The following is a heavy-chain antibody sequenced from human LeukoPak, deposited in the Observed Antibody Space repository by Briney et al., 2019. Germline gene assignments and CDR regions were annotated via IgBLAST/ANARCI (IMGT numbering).Heavy chain of an antibody. D-gene: IGHD6-19*01. J-gene: IGHJ4*02. Sequence: GRSLRLSCAASGFIFSYHGVHWVRQAPGKGLEWVAVMWSDGNSKYYADSVKGRFTVSRDNSKNTLYLQMNSLRAEDTAVYYCAKDRYSSGWYGIFDYWGQGTLVTVSS. CDR1: GFIFSYHG. CDR3: AKDRYSSGWYGIFDY. V-gene: IGHV3-33*06. CDR2: MWSDGNSK.